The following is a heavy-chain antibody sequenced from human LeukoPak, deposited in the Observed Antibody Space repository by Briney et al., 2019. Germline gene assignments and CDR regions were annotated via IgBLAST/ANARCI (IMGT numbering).Heavy chain of an antibody. CDR2: INRDGSTT. Sequence: GGSLRLSCAGSGFTFSTYWMHRVRQAPGKGLVWVSRINRDGSTTSYADSVKGRFTISRDTAKNTLYLQMNSLRAEDTAVYYCARGGDYQLWGGYYFDYWGQGTLVTVSS. CDR1: GFTFSTYW. V-gene: IGHV3-74*01. D-gene: IGHD5-18*01. J-gene: IGHJ4*02. CDR3: ARGGDYQLWGGYYFDY.